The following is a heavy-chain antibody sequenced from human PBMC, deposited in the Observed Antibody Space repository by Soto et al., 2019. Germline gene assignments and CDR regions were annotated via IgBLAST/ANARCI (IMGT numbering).Heavy chain of an antibody. J-gene: IGHJ4*02. Sequence: QVQLVESGGGVVQPGRSLRLSCAASGFTFSSYGMHWVRQAPGKGLEWVAVIWYDGSNKYYADSVKGRFTISRDNSKNTLYLQMKSMKAGNTGVYSCAGVREGGSYYGGLDYWGQGTMVTVSS. D-gene: IGHD1-26*01. V-gene: IGHV3-33*01. CDR2: IWYDGSNK. CDR1: GFTFSSYG. CDR3: AGVREGGSYYGGLDY.